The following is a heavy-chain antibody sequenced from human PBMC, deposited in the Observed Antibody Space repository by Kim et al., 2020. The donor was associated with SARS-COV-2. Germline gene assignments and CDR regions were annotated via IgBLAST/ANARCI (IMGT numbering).Heavy chain of an antibody. Sequence: SETLSLTCAVYGGSFSGYYWSWIRQPPGKGLEWVGEINHSGSTNYNPSPKSRGTISVDTSKNQFSLKLSTVTAADTAVYYCARPGYNYDYVWGSYHIPHYMDGWGKGTTVTVSS. CDR3: ARPGYNYDYVWGSYHIPHYMDG. J-gene: IGHJ6*03. V-gene: IGHV4-34*01. D-gene: IGHD3-16*01. CDR2: INHSGST. CDR1: GGSFSGYY.